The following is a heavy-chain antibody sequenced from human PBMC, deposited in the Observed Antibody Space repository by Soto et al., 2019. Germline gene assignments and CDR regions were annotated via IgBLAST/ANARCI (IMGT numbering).Heavy chain of an antibody. CDR1: GYTFTSYA. V-gene: IGHV1-3*01. CDR2: INAGNGNT. Sequence: VSVKVSCKASGYTFTSYAMHWVRQAPGQRLEWMGWINAGNGNTKYSQKFQGRVTITRDTSASTAYMELSSLRSEDTAVYYCARARSPYYDILTGYYSYWYFDLWGRGTLVTVSS. D-gene: IGHD3-9*01. CDR3: ARARSPYYDILTGYYSYWYFDL. J-gene: IGHJ2*01.